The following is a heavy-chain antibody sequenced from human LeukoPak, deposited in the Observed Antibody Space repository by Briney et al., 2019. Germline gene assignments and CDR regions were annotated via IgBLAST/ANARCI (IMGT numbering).Heavy chain of an antibody. CDR2: INPNSGHA. CDR1: GYTFTSYD. D-gene: IGHD2-15*01. V-gene: IGHV1-8*01. J-gene: IGHJ5*02. CDR3: IRGGCRDGSCRFDP. Sequence: ASVKVSCKTSGYTFTSYDINWVRQVTGQGVEWMGWINPNSGHAAYAPKFQGRVTMTRNTSITTAYMELSSPRSEDTAVYYCIRGGCRDGSCRFDPWGQGTLVTVSS.